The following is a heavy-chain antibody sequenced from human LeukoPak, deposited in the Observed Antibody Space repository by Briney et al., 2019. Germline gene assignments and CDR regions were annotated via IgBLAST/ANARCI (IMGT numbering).Heavy chain of an antibody. D-gene: IGHD3-22*01. V-gene: IGHV3-64*01. CDR3: ARSSGYYSYYYYYMDV. CDR1: GFTFSSYA. Sequence: GGSLRLSCAASGFTFSSYAMHWVRQAPGKGLEYVSAISSNGGITYYANSVKGRFTISRDNSKNTLYLQMGSLRAEDMAVYYCARSSGYYSYYYYYMDVWGKGTTVTVSS. CDR2: ISSNGGIT. J-gene: IGHJ6*03.